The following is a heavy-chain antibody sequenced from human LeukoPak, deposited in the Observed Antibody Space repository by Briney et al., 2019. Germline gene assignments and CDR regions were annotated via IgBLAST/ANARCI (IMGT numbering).Heavy chain of an antibody. D-gene: IGHD3-10*01. J-gene: IGHJ4*02. Sequence: GGSLRLSCAASGFTFSSYSMNWVRQAPGKGLEWVSSISSSGSYIYYADSVKGRFTISRDNAKNSLYLQMNSLRAEDTAVYYCASTMVRGVSDFDYWGQGTLVTVSS. CDR2: ISSSGSYI. CDR1: GFTFSSYS. V-gene: IGHV3-21*01. CDR3: ASTMVRGVSDFDY.